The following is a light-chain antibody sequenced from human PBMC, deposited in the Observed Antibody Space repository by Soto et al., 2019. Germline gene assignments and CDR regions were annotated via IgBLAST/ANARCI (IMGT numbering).Light chain of an antibody. CDR2: SNN. J-gene: IGLJ1*01. CDR1: SSNIGSNT. V-gene: IGLV1-44*01. CDR3: AAWDDSLNAPHYV. Sequence: QSVLTQPPSASGTPGQRVTISCSGSSSNIGSNTVNWYQQLPGTAPKLLIYSNNQRPSGVPDRFSGSKSGTSASLAISGLQSEDEADYYCAAWDDSLNAPHYVFGTGTKVTVL.